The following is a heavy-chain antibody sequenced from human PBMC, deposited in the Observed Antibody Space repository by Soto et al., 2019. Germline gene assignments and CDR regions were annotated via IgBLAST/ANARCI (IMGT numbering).Heavy chain of an antibody. V-gene: IGHV3-23*01. CDR3: AKENDYSIIESNWCDA. J-gene: IGHJ5*02. CDR1: GFSFSSSA. Sequence: EVILLESGGHLVAPGESLRLSCVASGFSFSSSALTWVRQAPGKGLEWVADISGQGGTTYYADSVKGRFIISRDNSKNTLSLQMTILRVEDTAVYYCAKENDYSIIESNWCDAWGPGTLVTVSS. CDR2: ISGQGGTT. D-gene: IGHD4-4*01.